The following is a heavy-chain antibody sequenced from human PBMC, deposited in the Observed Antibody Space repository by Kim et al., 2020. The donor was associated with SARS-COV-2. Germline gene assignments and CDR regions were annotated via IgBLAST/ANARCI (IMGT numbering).Heavy chain of an antibody. CDR3: TRDLEVVAASHP. CDR2: IKQDGSEK. D-gene: IGHD2-2*01. J-gene: IGHJ5*02. V-gene: IGHV3-7*03. CDR1: GFTFSSNW. Sequence: GGSLRLSCAASGFTFSSNWMSWVRQAPGKGLEWVANIKQDGSEKYYVDSVKGRFTISRDNAKNSLYLHMNSLRAEDTAVYYCTRDLEVVAASHPWGQGTL.